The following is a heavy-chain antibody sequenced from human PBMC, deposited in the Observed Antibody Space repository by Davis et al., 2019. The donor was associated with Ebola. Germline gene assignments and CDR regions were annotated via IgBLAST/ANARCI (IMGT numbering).Heavy chain of an antibody. CDR3: ARGCSGGSCYASYYYYGMDV. V-gene: IGHV1-69*13. D-gene: IGHD2-15*01. Sequence: AASVKVSCKASGGTFTSYAISWVRQAPGQGLEWMGGIIPIFGSANYAQKFQGRVTITADESTSTAYMELSSLRSEDTAVYYCARGCSGGSCYASYYYYGMDVWGQGTTVTVS. CDR2: IIPIFGSA. CDR1: GGTFTSYA. J-gene: IGHJ6*02.